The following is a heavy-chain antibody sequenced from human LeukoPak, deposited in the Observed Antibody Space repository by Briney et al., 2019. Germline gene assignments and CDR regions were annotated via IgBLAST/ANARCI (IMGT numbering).Heavy chain of an antibody. Sequence: LPGGSLRLSCAVSGFNFRDHWMDWVRQAPGKGLEWVGHIKNDGSETYYLDSLKGRFSISRDNTNNALYLQMNSLRVEDTAVYYCVKNDGWFHLAQWGQGTLVTVSS. J-gene: IGHJ4*02. CDR2: IKNDGSET. CDR1: GFNFRDHW. D-gene: IGHD6-19*01. CDR3: VKNDGWFHLAQ. V-gene: IGHV3-7*03.